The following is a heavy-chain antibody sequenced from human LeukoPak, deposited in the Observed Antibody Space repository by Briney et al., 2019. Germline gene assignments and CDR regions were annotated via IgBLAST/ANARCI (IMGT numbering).Heavy chain of an antibody. CDR3: ARGRPKLLYSGAVDY. Sequence: PSETLSLTCAVYGGSFSGYYWSWIRQPPGKGLEWIGEINHSGSTNYNPSLKSRVTISVDTSKNQFSLKLSSVTAADTAVYYCARGRPKLLYSGAVDYWGQGTLVTVSS. CDR1: GGSFSGYY. J-gene: IGHJ4*02. D-gene: IGHD2-2*02. V-gene: IGHV4-34*01. CDR2: INHSGST.